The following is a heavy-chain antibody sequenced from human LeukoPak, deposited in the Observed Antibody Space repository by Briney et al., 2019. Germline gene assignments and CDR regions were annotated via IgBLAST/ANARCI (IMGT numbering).Heavy chain of an antibody. D-gene: IGHD4-17*01. J-gene: IGHJ4*02. V-gene: IGHV3-21*04. Sequence: GGSLRLSCAASGFTFSTYGMNWVRQAPGKGLEGVSSISSSSTYIYYGDSEKGGFTISRDNAKNSLYLQINSLRADDTAVYYCARGNGDYAIHPDYWGQGTLVTVSS. CDR3: ARGNGDYAIHPDY. CDR1: GFTFSTYG. CDR2: ISSSSTYI.